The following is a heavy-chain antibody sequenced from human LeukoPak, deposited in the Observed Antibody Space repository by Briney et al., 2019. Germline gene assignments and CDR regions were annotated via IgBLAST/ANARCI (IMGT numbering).Heavy chain of an antibody. CDR3: ARSSGGDTTFDY. D-gene: IGHD4-17*01. Sequence: SETLSLTCTVSGYSISSGYYCGWIRQPPGKGLEWIGSIYHSGSTYYNPSLKSRATISVDTSKNQFSLNLRSVTAADTAVYYCARSSGGDTTFDYWGQGTLVTVPS. V-gene: IGHV4-38-2*02. J-gene: IGHJ4*02. CDR1: GYSISSGYY. CDR2: IYHSGST.